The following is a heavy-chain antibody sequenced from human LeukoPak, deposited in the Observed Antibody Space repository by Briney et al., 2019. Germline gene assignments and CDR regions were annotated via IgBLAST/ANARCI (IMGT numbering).Heavy chain of an antibody. CDR3: ARLRRPNYYGSGSSDY. Sequence: SETLSLTCAVYGGSFSGYYWSWIRQPPGKGLEWVGEINHSGSTNYNPSLKSRVTISVDTSKNQFSLKLSSVTAADTAVYYCARLRRPNYYGSGSSDYWGQGTLVTVSS. V-gene: IGHV4-34*01. D-gene: IGHD3-10*01. CDR2: INHSGST. CDR1: GGSFSGYY. J-gene: IGHJ4*02.